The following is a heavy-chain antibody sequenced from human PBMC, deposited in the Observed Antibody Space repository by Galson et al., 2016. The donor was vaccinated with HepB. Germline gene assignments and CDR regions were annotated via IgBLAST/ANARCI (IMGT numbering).Heavy chain of an antibody. CDR1: GFTFSDYY. V-gene: IGHV3-11*06. J-gene: IGHJ6*02. CDR3: AREGVAAGGIYYYYGMDV. D-gene: IGHD6-13*01. Sequence: SLRLSCAASGFTFSDYYMSWIRQAPGKGLEWISHISSSSSSTNYADSVKGRFTISRDNAKNSLFLQVNSLRAEDTAVYYCAREGVAAGGIYYYYGMDVWGQGTTVTVSS. CDR2: ISSSSSST.